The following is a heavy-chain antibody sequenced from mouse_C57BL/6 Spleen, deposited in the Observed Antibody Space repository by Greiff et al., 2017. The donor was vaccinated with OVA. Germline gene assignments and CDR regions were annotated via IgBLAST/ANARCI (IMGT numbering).Heavy chain of an antibody. Sequence: EVNLVESGEGLVKPGGSLKLSCAASGFTFSSYAMSWVRQTPEKRLEWVAYISSGGDYIYYADTVKGRFTISRDNARNTLYLKMSSLKSEDTAMYYCTRDTYYYGSSWVYFDYWGQGTTLTVSS. D-gene: IGHD1-1*01. CDR3: TRDTYYYGSSWVYFDY. J-gene: IGHJ2*01. V-gene: IGHV5-9-1*02. CDR2: ISSGGDYI. CDR1: GFTFSSYA.